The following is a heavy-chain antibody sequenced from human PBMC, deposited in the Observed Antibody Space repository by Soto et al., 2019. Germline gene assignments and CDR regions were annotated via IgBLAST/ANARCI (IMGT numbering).Heavy chain of an antibody. Sequence: GGSLRLSCAASGFTFSSYWMHWARQAPGKGLVWVSRINSDGSSTSYADSVKGRFTISRDNAKNTLYLQMNSLRAEDTAVYYCARELDYYDSSGYYLFYYYYYGMDVWGQGTTVTVSS. D-gene: IGHD3-22*01. CDR3: ARELDYYDSSGYYLFYYYYYGMDV. V-gene: IGHV3-74*01. J-gene: IGHJ6*02. CDR1: GFTFSSYW. CDR2: INSDGSST.